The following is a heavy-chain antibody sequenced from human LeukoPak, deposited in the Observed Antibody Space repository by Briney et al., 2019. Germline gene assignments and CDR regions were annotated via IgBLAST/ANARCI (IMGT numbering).Heavy chain of an antibody. CDR2: IYYSGST. Sequence: SETLSLTCTVSGGSISSSSYYWSWIRQPPGKGLEWIGYIYYSGSTNYNPSLKSRVTISVDTSKNQFSLKLSSVTAADTAVYYCAREHSSGWNDYWGQGTLVTVSS. CDR1: GGSISSSSYY. V-gene: IGHV4-61*01. D-gene: IGHD6-19*01. J-gene: IGHJ4*02. CDR3: AREHSSGWNDY.